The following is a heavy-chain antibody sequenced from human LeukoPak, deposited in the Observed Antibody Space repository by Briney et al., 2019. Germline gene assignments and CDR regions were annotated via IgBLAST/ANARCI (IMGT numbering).Heavy chain of an antibody. CDR2: ISGSGGST. V-gene: IGHV3-23*01. CDR3: AKGKLFGVFGP. CDR1: GFTFSSYA. D-gene: IGHD3-10*01. Sequence: GGSLRLSCAASGFTFSSYAMSWVRQAPGKGLEWVSAISGSGGSTYYADSVKGRFTISRDNSKNALYLQMNSLRAEDTAVYYCAKGKLFGVFGPWGQGTLVTVSS. J-gene: IGHJ5*02.